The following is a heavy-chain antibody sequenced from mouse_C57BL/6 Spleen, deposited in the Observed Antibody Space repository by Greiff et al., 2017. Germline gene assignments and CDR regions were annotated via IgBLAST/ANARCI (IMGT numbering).Heavy chain of an antibody. CDR3: ARVATWDY. V-gene: IGHV1-4*01. CDR2: INPSSGYT. J-gene: IGHJ2*01. Sequence: VQLQQSGAELARPGASVKMSCKASGYTFTSYTMHWVKQRPGQGLEWIGYINPSSGYTKYNQKFKDKATLTADKSSSTAYMQLSSLTSEDSAVXYCARVATWDYWGQGTTLTVSS. CDR1: GYTFTSYT.